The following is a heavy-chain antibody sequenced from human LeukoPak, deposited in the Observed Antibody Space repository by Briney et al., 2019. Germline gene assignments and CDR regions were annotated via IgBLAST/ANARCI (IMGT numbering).Heavy chain of an antibody. CDR1: GFTFSSYA. D-gene: IGHD4-17*01. J-gene: IGHJ5*02. V-gene: IGHV3-30-3*01. CDR2: ISYDGSNK. Sequence: PGRSLRLSCAASGFTFSSYAMHWVRQAPGKGLEWVAVISYDGSNKYYADSVKGRFTISRDNSKNTLYLQMNSLRAEDTAVYYCASYTGGTVTTYGWFDPWAREPWSPSPQ. CDR3: ASYTGGTVTTYGWFDP.